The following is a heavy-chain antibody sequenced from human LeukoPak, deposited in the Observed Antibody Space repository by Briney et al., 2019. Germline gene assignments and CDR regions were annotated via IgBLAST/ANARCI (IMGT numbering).Heavy chain of an antibody. CDR2: ISYDGSNK. Sequence: PGRSLRLSCAASGFTFSSYAMHWVRQAPGKGLEWVAVISYDGSNKYHADSVKGRFTISRDNSKNTLYLQMNSLRAEDTAVYYCARSGRAYSGYDYFLGYWGQGTLVTVSS. D-gene: IGHD5-12*01. J-gene: IGHJ4*02. V-gene: IGHV3-30*04. CDR3: ARSGRAYSGYDYFLGY. CDR1: GFTFSSYA.